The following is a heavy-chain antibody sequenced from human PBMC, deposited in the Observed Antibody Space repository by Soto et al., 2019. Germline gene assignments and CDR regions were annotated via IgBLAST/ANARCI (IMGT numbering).Heavy chain of an antibody. J-gene: IGHJ4*02. CDR2: ISYDGSNK. D-gene: IGHD5-12*01. V-gene: IGHV3-30*18. CDR1: GFTFSSYG. CDR3: AKTPYSGYEVDY. Sequence: PGGSLRLSCAASGFTFSSYGMHWVRQAPGKGLEWVAVISYDGSNKYYADSVKGRFTISRYNSKNTLYLQMNSLRAEDTAVYYCAKTPYSGYEVDYWGQGTLVTVSS.